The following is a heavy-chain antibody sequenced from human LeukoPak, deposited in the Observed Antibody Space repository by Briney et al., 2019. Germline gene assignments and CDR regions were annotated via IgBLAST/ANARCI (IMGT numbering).Heavy chain of an antibody. J-gene: IGHJ4*02. CDR3: ARDGAGYDYVWGSYRSYYFDY. Sequence: GGSLRLSCAASGFTFSSYGMHWVRQAPGKGLEWVAVIWYDGSNKYYADSVKGRFTIPRDNSKNTLYLQMNSLRAEDTAVYYCARDGAGYDYVWGSYRSYYFDYWGQGTLVTVSS. CDR1: GFTFSSYG. D-gene: IGHD3-16*02. V-gene: IGHV3-33*01. CDR2: IWYDGSNK.